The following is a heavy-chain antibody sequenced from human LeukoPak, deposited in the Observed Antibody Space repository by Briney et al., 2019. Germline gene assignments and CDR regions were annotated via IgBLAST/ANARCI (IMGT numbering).Heavy chain of an antibody. D-gene: IGHD6-13*01. CDR1: GGSISSYY. Sequence: SETLSLTCTVSGGSISSYYWSWIRQPAAQGLEWIGRIYTSGSTNYNPSLKSRVTMSVDTSKNQFSLKLSSVTGADTAVYYCARGGPDPGIAAAGTTFDYWGQGTLVTVSS. J-gene: IGHJ4*02. CDR3: ARGGPDPGIAAAGTTFDY. V-gene: IGHV4-4*07. CDR2: IYTSGST.